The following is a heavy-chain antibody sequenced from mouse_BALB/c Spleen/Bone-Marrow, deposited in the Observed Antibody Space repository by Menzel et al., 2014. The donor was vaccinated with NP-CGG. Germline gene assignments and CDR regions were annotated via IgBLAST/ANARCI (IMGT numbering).Heavy chain of an antibody. J-gene: IGHJ2*01. D-gene: IGHD2-2*01. CDR3: ARQGYGYDGFDY. CDR1: GFTFSSYG. V-gene: IGHV5-6*01. Sequence: EVKLVESGGDLVKPGGSLKLSCAASGFTFSSYGMSWVRQTPDKRLEWVATISSGGSYTYYPDSVKGRSTISRDNAKNTLYLQMSSLKSEDTAMYYCARQGYGYDGFDYWGQGTTLTVSS. CDR2: ISSGGSYT.